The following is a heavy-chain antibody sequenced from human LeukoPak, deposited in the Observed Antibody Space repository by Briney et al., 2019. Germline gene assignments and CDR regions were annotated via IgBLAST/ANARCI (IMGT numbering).Heavy chain of an antibody. D-gene: IGHD2-15*01. CDR2: IKKDGSEK. Sequence: PGGSLRLSSTASGFIFSGSWMAWIRRAPGKGLEWVAIIKKDGSEKYYVDSMKGRFTISRDNAKNSLFLQMNSLRAEDTAIYYCTTDTWYSAGHWGQGTLVTVSS. CDR1: GFIFSGSW. J-gene: IGHJ4*02. CDR3: TTDTWYSAGH. V-gene: IGHV3-7*03.